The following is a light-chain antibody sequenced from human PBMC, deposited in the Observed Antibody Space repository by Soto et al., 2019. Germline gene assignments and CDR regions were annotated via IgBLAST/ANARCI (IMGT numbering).Light chain of an antibody. J-gene: IGKJ1*01. Sequence: DIQITQSPSTLSASVGDRVTITCRASQSLSSWLAWYQQKPGKAPKLLIYDASSLESGVPSRFSGSGSGTEFTLTISSLQPDDFATYYCQQYNSHWTFGQGTKVDIK. CDR3: QQYNSHWT. CDR2: DAS. CDR1: QSLSSW. V-gene: IGKV1-5*01.